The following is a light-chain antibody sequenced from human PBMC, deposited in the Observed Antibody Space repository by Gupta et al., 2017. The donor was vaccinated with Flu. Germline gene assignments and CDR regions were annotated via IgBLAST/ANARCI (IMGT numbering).Light chain of an antibody. V-gene: IGKV2-30*01. J-gene: IGKJ1*01. Sequence: DAVLTQSPLSLSVTLGQPASISCRSSQSLGYSDGNSYLSWFQQRPGQSPRRLIYKVSNRDSGVPDRFSGSGSGTDFTLRISRGEAEDVGVYYCMQGTHWPPWTFGQGTKVEIK. CDR3: MQGTHWPPWT. CDR2: KVS. CDR1: QSLGYSDGNSY.